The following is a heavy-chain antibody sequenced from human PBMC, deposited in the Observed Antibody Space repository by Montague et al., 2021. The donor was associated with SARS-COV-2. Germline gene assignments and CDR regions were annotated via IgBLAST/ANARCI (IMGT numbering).Heavy chain of an antibody. CDR1: GGSFSGYY. V-gene: IGHV4-34*01. Sequence: SETLSLTCAVYGGSFSGYYWNWIRQPPGKGLEWIASIYYSGSTYFNPSLKSRVAISIDTSKNQFSLKLSSVTAADTAVYYCARRPYYYDSSGQFDPWGQGVLVTVSS. CDR2: IYYSGST. CDR3: ARRPYYYDSSGQFDP. D-gene: IGHD3-22*01. J-gene: IGHJ5*02.